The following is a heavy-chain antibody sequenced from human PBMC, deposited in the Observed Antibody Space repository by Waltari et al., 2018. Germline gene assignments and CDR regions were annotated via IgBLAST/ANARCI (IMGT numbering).Heavy chain of an antibody. CDR2: INHSGST. CDR1: GGSFSGYY. Sequence: QVQLQQWGAGLLKPSETLSLTCAVYGGSFSGYYWSWIRQPPGKGLEWIGEINHSGSTNYNPSLKSRVTISVDTSKNLFSLKLSSVTAADTAVYYCARGRNFWSGYYIHYFDYWGQGTLVTVSS. J-gene: IGHJ4*02. V-gene: IGHV4-34*01. D-gene: IGHD3-3*01. CDR3: ARGRNFWSGYYIHYFDY.